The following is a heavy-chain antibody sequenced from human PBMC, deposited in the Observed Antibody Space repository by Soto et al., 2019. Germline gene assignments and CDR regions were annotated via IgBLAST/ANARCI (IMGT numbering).Heavy chain of an antibody. V-gene: IGHV1-3*01. CDR3: ARLDAGYFYNYGMDV. CDR2: INAAIGEI. J-gene: IGHJ6*02. Sequence: ASVKVSCKALGYSFTAYGIHWVRQAPGQRLEWMGWINAAIGEIKFSQKFQGRVTISRDTSARTAYMELSGLRSEDTAVYYCARLDAGYFYNYGMDVWGQGTTVTVSS. CDR1: GYSFTAYG.